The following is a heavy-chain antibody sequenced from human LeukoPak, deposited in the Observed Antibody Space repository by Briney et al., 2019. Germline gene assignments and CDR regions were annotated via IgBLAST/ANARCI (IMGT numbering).Heavy chain of an antibody. CDR2: INPNSGGT. J-gene: IGHJ5*02. D-gene: IGHD3-10*01. Sequence: GASVKVSCKASGYIFTGYYMHWVRQAPGQGLEWMGWINPNSGGTSYAQKFQGRVTMTRDTSITTAYMELSRLRSDDTAVYYCARAFIMVRGVMDDPWGQGTLVTVSS. V-gene: IGHV1-2*02. CDR1: GYIFTGYY. CDR3: ARAFIMVRGVMDDP.